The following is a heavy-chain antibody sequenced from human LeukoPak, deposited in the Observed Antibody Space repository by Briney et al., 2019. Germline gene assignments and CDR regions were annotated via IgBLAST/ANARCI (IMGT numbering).Heavy chain of an antibody. CDR1: GVSISSSYSY. CDR3: ARGQKYRSGYTVTELGSGYFDY. J-gene: IGHJ4*02. D-gene: IGHD5-18*01. V-gene: IGHV4-39*07. CDR2: IYYTGNT. Sequence: SETLSLTCTVSGVSISSSYSYWGWIRQPPGMGLEWIGSIYYTGNTYYNPSLKSRVTISVDTSKNQFSLRLSSVTAADTAVYYCARGQKYRSGYTVTELGSGYFDYWGQGPLVTVSS.